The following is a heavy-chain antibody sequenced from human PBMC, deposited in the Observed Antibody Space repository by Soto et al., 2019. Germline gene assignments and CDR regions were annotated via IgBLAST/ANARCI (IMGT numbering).Heavy chain of an antibody. CDR2: IYYSGST. Sequence: SEPLSLTCTVSGGSISSGDYYWSWIRQPPGKGLEWIGYIYYSGSTYYNPSLKSRVTISVDTSKNQFSLKLSSVTAADTAVYYCARAGRFLEWLFQSYYYGMDVWGQGTTVTVSS. V-gene: IGHV4-30-4*01. CDR1: GGSISSGDYY. J-gene: IGHJ6*02. CDR3: ARAGRFLEWLFQSYYYGMDV. D-gene: IGHD3-3*01.